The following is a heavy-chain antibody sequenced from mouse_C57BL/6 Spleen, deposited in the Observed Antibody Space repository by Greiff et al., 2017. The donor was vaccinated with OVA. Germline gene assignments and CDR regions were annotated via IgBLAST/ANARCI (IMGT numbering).Heavy chain of an antibody. V-gene: IGHV1-50*01. Sequence: QVQLQQPGAELVKPGASVKLSCKASGYTFTSYWMQWVKQRPGQGLEWIGEIDPSDSYTNYNQKFKGKATLTVDTSSSTAYMQLSSLTSEASAVYYCARRYVGDYFDYWGQGTTLTVSS. J-gene: IGHJ2*01. CDR2: IDPSDSYT. D-gene: IGHD2-14*01. CDR1: GYTFTSYW. CDR3: ARRYVGDYFDY.